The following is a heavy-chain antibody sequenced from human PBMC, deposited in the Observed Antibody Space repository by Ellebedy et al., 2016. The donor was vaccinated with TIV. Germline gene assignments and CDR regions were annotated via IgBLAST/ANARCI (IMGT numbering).Heavy chain of an antibody. J-gene: IGHJ4*02. CDR3: ARPSANY. CDR1: GESISNYF. Sequence: MPSETLSLTCTVSGESISNYFWNWIRQPPGKGLEWIGTMFYTGSTYYNPSLKSRVTISVDTSKNQFSLRLTSVTAADTAIYNCARPSANYWGRGILVTVSS. CDR2: MFYTGST. V-gene: IGHV4-59*04.